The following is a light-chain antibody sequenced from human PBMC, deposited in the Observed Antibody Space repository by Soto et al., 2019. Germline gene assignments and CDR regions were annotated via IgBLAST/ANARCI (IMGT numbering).Light chain of an antibody. V-gene: IGKV4-1*01. Sequence: IVMTQSSDSLAVSLGATATSNLKSSQNIMDSQSNRNLLAWYQQKPGQAPKLLIYWASTRECGVPERFSGSVSGTDFTLTISSLQAEDVAVYYCHQYYSNSWAFGQGTKVDIK. CDR3: HQYYSNSWA. CDR2: WAS. J-gene: IGKJ1*01. CDR1: QNIMDSQSNRNL.